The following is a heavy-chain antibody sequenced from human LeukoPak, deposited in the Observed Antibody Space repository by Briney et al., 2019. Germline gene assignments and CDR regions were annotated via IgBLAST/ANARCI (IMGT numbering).Heavy chain of an antibody. V-gene: IGHV3-66*02. CDR2: IYTGGST. Sequence: GVSLRLSCAASGFTVDSNYMSWVRQAPGKGLEWGSLIYTGGSTYYADSVRGRFTISRDNSKNTLYLQMNSLRPEDTAVYYCARGFGKAAANVFGGYTMDVWGQGTTVTVSS. CDR1: GFTVDSNY. J-gene: IGHJ6*02. CDR3: ARGFGKAAANVFGGYTMDV. D-gene: IGHD6-13*01.